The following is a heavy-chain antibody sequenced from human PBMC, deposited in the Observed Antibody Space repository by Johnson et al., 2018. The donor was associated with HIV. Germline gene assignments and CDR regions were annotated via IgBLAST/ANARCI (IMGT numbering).Heavy chain of an antibody. D-gene: IGHD3-22*01. CDR1: GFPFSSYA. CDR2: ISYDGSNK. CDR3: ARGGSIGDESSGYSDVFDI. J-gene: IGHJ3*02. Sequence: QVQLVESGGGVVQPGRSLRLSCAASGFPFSSYAMHWVRQAPGKGLEWVALISYDGSNKYYADSVKGRFTISRDNSKNTLYLQMNSLRAEDTAVYYCARGGSIGDESSGYSDVFDIWGQGTMVTVSS. V-gene: IGHV3-30-3*01.